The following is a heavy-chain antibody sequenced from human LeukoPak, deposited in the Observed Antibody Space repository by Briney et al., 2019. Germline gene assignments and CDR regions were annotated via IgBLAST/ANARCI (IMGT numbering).Heavy chain of an antibody. CDR2: ISSSSSYI. Sequence: PGGSLRLSCAASGFTFSSYAMSWVRQAPGKGLEWVSSISSSSSYIYYADSVKGRFTISRDNAKNSLYLQMNSLRAEDTAVYYCARDGPITMVRGDRWFDPWGQGTLVTVSS. CDR1: GFTFSSYA. D-gene: IGHD3-10*01. V-gene: IGHV3-21*01. J-gene: IGHJ5*02. CDR3: ARDGPITMVRGDRWFDP.